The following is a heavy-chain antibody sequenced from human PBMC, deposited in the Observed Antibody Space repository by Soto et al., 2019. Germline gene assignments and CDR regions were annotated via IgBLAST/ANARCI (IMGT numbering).Heavy chain of an antibody. CDR1: GFTFSSYA. V-gene: IGHV3-30*14. J-gene: IGHJ6*02. Sequence: QVQLVESGGGVVQPGRSLRLSCAASGFTFSSYAMHWVRQAPGKGLEWVAVISYDGSNKYYADSVKGRFTISRDNSKNTLYLKMNSLTAEDTAVYYCASIYDILPGYSPPGSFYYYGMDVWGQGTTVTVSS. D-gene: IGHD3-9*01. CDR2: ISYDGSNK. CDR3: ASIYDILPGYSPPGSFYYYGMDV.